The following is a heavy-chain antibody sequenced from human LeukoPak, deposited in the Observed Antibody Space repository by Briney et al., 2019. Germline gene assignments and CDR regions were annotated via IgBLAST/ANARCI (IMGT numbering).Heavy chain of an antibody. D-gene: IGHD3-22*01. CDR1: GDSISSYY. Sequence: PSETLSLTCTVSGDSISSYYWSWMRQTPVKGLEWIGCIHISGTTIYNPSLKSRVTISVDTSKNQFSLKLSSVTAAGTAVYYCARGYFDTSGYSNPFDHWGQGTLVTVSS. J-gene: IGHJ4*02. V-gene: IGHV4-4*08. CDR2: IHISGTT. CDR3: ARGYFDTSGYSNPFDH.